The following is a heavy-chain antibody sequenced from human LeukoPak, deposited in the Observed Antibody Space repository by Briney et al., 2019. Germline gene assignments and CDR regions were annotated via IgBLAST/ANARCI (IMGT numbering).Heavy chain of an antibody. CDR1: GGTFSSYA. V-gene: IGHV1-69*13. Sequence: VASVKVSCKASGGTFSSYAISWVRQAPGQGLEWMGRIIPIFGTANYAQKFQGRVTITPDESTRTAYMELSSLRSEDTAGYYCARGSGVWPFDPWGQGTLVTVSS. J-gene: IGHJ5*02. D-gene: IGHD6-6*01. CDR3: ARGSGVWPFDP. CDR2: IIPIFGTA.